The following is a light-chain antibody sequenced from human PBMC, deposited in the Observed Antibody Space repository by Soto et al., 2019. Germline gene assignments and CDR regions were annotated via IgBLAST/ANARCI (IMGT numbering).Light chain of an antibody. CDR3: QQYGSTPPWT. CDR1: QSVSSSY. V-gene: IGKV3-20*01. CDR2: GAS. Sequence: EIVLTQSPATLSLSPGERATLSCRASQSVSSSYLAWYQQKPGQAPRLLIYGASSSATGIPDRFRGSGSGRDFTITISSLEHEDFAVYYCQQYGSTPPWTFGQGTKVEIK. J-gene: IGKJ1*01.